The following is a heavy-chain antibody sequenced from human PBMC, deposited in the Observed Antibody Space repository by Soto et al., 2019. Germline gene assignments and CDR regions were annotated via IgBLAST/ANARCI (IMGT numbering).Heavy chain of an antibody. CDR3: VTAVRGYNANGDL. J-gene: IGHJ6*02. Sequence: VQLGESGGDLVKPGGSLRLSCVGSGFTFSGYWMGWVRQTPGKGLEWVATIKADGTEKYYVDSVKGRFTFSRDNAKTSVYLEMNSLRAEDTAVYYCVTAVRGYNANGDLWGQGTTVTVSS. D-gene: IGHD5-12*01. CDR1: GFTFSGYW. V-gene: IGHV3-7*03. CDR2: IKADGTEK.